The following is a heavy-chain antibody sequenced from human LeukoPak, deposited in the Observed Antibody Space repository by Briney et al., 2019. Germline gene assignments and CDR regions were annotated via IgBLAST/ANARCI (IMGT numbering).Heavy chain of an antibody. V-gene: IGHV3-48*02. J-gene: IGHJ4*02. CDR3: ARGSHFFDY. CDR2: ISSGGTTI. Sequence: GSLRLSCAASGFTFNTYTLSWVRQAPGKGLEWVSTISSGGTTISYADSVKGRFTISRDNAKNSLDLQMNSLRDEDTAVYYCARGSHFFDYWGQGALATVSS. CDR1: GFTFNTYT. D-gene: IGHD2/OR15-2a*01.